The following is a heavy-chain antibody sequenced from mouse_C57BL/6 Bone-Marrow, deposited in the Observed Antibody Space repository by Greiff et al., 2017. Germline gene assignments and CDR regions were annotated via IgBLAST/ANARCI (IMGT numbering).Heavy chain of an antibody. CDR3: TTTVADYYAMDY. J-gene: IGHJ4*01. CDR2: IDPENGDT. D-gene: IGHD1-1*01. CDR1: GFNIKDDY. V-gene: IGHV14-4*01. Sequence: EVQLQQSGAELVRPGASVKLSCTASGFNIKDDYMHWVKQRPEQGLEWIGWIDPENGDTEYASKFQGKATITADTSSNTAYLQLSSLTSEDTAVYYCTTTVADYYAMDYWGQGTSVTVSS.